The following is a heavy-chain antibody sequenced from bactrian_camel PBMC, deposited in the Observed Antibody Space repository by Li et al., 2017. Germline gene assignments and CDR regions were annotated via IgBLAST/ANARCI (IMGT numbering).Heavy chain of an antibody. CDR2: IDSDGTK. CDR3: AADNVNLQLARHYSY. CDR1: VDTSSSYS. D-gene: IGHD7*01. J-gene: IGHJ4*01. Sequence: HVQLVESGGGSVQAGGSLRLSCTASVDTSSSYSMAWFRQAPGKEREGVAAIDSDGTKRYKDFVKGRFTISKDNVKNTLYLQMNDLKSEDTAMYYCAADNVNLQLARHYSYWGQGTQVTVS. V-gene: IGHV3S53*01.